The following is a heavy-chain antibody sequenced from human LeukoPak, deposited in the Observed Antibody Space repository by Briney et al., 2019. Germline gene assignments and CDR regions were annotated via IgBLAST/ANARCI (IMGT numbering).Heavy chain of an antibody. CDR1: GYTFTSYG. CDR2: ISGYNGNT. J-gene: IGHJ6*03. V-gene: IGHV1-18*01. Sequence: ASMKVSCKASGYTFTSYGITWVRQAPGQGLEWMGWISGYNGNTNYAQKFQGRVTMTTDTSTSTVYMELRSLRSDDTAVYYCARDRTLYYMDVWGKGTTVTVSS. D-gene: IGHD2-2*01. CDR3: ARDRTLYYMDV.